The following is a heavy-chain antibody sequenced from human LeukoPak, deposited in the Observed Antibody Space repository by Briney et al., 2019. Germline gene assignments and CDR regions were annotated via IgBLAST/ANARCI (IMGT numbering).Heavy chain of an antibody. Sequence: GGSLRLSCAASGFTFSSYWMSWVRQAPGKGLEWVANIKQDGSEKYYVDSVKGRFTISRDNAKNSLYLQMNSLRAEDTAVYYCARDRFSYYDSSGSDYWGQGTLVTVSS. CDR3: ARDRFSYYDSSGSDY. J-gene: IGHJ4*02. V-gene: IGHV3-7*01. CDR1: GFTFSSYW. D-gene: IGHD3-22*01. CDR2: IKQDGSEK.